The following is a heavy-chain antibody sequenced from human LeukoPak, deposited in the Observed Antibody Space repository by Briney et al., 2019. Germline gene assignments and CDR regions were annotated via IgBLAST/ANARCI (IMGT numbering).Heavy chain of an antibody. J-gene: IGHJ4*02. D-gene: IGHD3-3*01. CDR2: IIPILGIA. Sequence: SVKVSCKASGGTFSSYTIRWVRQAPGQGLEWMGRIIPILGIANYAQKFQGRVTITADKSTSTAYMELSSLRSEDTAVYYCASGTYYDFWSGYRLDYWGQGTLVTLSS. V-gene: IGHV1-69*02. CDR3: ASGTYYDFWSGYRLDY. CDR1: GGTFSSYT.